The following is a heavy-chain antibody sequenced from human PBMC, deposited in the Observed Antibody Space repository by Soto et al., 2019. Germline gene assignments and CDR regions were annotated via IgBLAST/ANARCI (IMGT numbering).Heavy chain of an antibody. CDR1: GFTFSSYA. CDR2: ISGSGGST. D-gene: IGHD3-3*01. J-gene: IGHJ6*02. Sequence: GGSLRLSCAASGFTFSSYAMSWVRQAPGKWLEWVSAISGSGGSTYYADSVKGRFTISRDNSKNTLYLQMNSLRAEETAVYYCAKDQQAEYYDFWSGYYRDYYYYYXMDVWGQGTTVTVSS. V-gene: IGHV3-23*01. CDR3: AKDQQAEYYDFWSGYYRDYYYYYXMDV.